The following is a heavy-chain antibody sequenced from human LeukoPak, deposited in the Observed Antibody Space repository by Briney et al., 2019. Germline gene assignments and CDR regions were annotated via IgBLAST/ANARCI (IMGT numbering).Heavy chain of an antibody. CDR2: FDPEDGET. CDR1: GYTLTELS. Sequence: ASVKVSCRVSGYTLTELSMHWVRQAPGKGLEWMGGFDPEDGETIYAQKFQGRVTMTEDTSTDTAYMELSSLRSEDTAVYYCATNLWVVVTASYTQDYWGQGTLVTVSS. V-gene: IGHV1-24*01. D-gene: IGHD2-21*02. J-gene: IGHJ4*02. CDR3: ATNLWVVVTASYTQDY.